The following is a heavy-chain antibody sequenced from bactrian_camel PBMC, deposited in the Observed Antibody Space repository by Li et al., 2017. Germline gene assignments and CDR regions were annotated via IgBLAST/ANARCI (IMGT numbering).Heavy chain of an antibody. CDR1: GLTFKNYC. CDR2: IVPPGRT. Sequence: QVQLVESGGGSVQAGGSLRLSCTASGLTFKNYCMGWHREAPGKQRDLVSSIVPPGRTFYADSVKGRFTISLDAAKNTMNLFVTDLKPEDTAMYYCVRDLPLTIATMDYWGQGTQVTVS. CDR3: VRDLPLTIATMDY. J-gene: IGHJ4*01. V-gene: IGHV3S53*01. D-gene: IGHD4*01.